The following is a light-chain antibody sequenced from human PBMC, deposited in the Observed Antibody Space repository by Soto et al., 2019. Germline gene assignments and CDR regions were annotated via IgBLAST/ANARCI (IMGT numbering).Light chain of an antibody. V-gene: IGKV1-5*01. CDR2: DAS. J-gene: IGKJ1*01. CDR1: QSISNW. Sequence: DIQMTQSPSTLSASVGDGVTITCRASQSISNWLAWYQQKPGKAPKLLIYDASSLESGVPSRFSGSGSGTEFTLTISSLQPDDFATYYCQQYKTYWPFGQGTKVEIK. CDR3: QQYKTYWP.